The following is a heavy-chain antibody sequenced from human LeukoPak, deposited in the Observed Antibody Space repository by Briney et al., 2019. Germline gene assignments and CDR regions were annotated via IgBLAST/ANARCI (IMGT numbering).Heavy chain of an antibody. Sequence: GGSLRLSCAASGFTFSSYAMSWVRQAPGKGLEWVSGIDSSGGSTYYADSVKGRFAISRDNSKNTLSLQLNSLRAEDTAVYYCAKLSGSHPSDYCGQGNLVTVSS. CDR2: IDSSGGST. J-gene: IGHJ4*02. V-gene: IGHV3-23*01. D-gene: IGHD1-26*01. CDR3: AKLSGSHPSDY. CDR1: GFTFSSYA.